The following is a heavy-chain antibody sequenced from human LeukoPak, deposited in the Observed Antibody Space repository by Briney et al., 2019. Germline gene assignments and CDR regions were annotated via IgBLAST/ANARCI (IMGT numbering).Heavy chain of an antibody. J-gene: IGHJ5*02. CDR3: ARVAESSGYYDWFDP. V-gene: IGHV1-69*04. CDR1: GGTFSSYA. Sequence: GASVKVSCKASGGTFSSYAISWVRQAPGQGLEWMGRIIPILGIANYAQKFQGRVTITADKSTSTAYMELSSLGSEDTAVYYCARVAESSGYYDWFDPWGQGTLVTVSP. D-gene: IGHD3-22*01. CDR2: IIPILGIA.